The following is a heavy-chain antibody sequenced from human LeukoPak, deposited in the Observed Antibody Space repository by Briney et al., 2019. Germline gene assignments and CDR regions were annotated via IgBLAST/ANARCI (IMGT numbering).Heavy chain of an antibody. Sequence: GGSLRLSCAASGLTFSSYAMSWVRQAPGKGLEWVAFIRYDGSNKYYADSVKGRFTISRDNSKNTLYLQMNSLRAEDTAVYYCAKGPPYYDFWSGYYTEYFDYWGQGTLVTVSS. J-gene: IGHJ4*02. CDR3: AKGPPYYDFWSGYYTEYFDY. V-gene: IGHV3-30*02. CDR2: IRYDGSNK. CDR1: GLTFSSYA. D-gene: IGHD3-3*01.